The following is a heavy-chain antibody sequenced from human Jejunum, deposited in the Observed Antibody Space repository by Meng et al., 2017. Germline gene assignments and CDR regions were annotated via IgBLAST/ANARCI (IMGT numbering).Heavy chain of an antibody. CDR3: ARDYSGTSYRYSDY. CDR1: GYTFTSYG. D-gene: IGHD1-26*01. V-gene: IGHV1-18*01. CDR2: ISAYNGNT. Sequence: QIRLGQSRAEVNKPGASVKDSCKASGYTFTSYGISWVRQAPGQGLEWMGWISAYNGNTNYAQKLQGRDTMTTETSTSTSYMELRSLRSDDTAVYYCARDYSGTSYRYSDYWGKGTLVTVSS. J-gene: IGHJ4*02.